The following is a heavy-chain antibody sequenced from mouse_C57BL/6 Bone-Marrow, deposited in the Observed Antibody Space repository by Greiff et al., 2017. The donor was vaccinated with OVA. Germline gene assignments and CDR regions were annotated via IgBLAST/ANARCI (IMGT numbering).Heavy chain of an antibody. D-gene: IGHD1-1*01. CDR1: GYTFTSYW. V-gene: IGHV1-69*01. CDR3: ARGGNYTTVVAHWYFDV. J-gene: IGHJ1*03. CDR2: IDPSDSYT. Sequence: VKLQQPGAELVMPGASVKLSCKASGYTFTSYWMHWVKQRPGQGLEWIGEIDPSDSYTNYNQKFKGKSTLTVDKSSSTAYMQLSSLTSEDSAVYYCARGGNYTTVVAHWYFDVWGTGTTVTVSS.